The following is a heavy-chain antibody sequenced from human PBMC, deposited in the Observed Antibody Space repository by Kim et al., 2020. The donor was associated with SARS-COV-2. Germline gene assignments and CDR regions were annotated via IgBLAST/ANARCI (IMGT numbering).Heavy chain of an antibody. CDR1: GFTFGDYA. CDR2: ISWNSGSI. D-gene: IGHD5-12*01. Sequence: GGSLRLSCAASGFTFGDYAMHWVRQAPGKGLEWVSGISWNSGSIGYADSVKGRFTISRDNAKNSLYLQMNSLRAEDTALYYCAKEMATIYYYYGMDVWGQGTTVTVSS. CDR3: AKEMATIYYYYGMDV. V-gene: IGHV3-9*01. J-gene: IGHJ6*02.